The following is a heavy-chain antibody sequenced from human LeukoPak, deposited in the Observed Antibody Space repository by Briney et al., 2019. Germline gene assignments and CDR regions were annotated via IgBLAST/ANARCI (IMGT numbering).Heavy chain of an antibody. J-gene: IGHJ5*02. CDR3: ARDLSSGWHNNWFDP. CDR2: FDPEDGET. D-gene: IGHD6-19*01. Sequence: ASVKVSCKVSGYTLTELSMHWVRQAPGKGLEWMGGFDPEDGETIYAQKFQGRVTMTEDTSTDTAYMELSSLRSEDTAVYYCARDLSSGWHNNWFDPWGQGTLVTVSS. V-gene: IGHV1-24*01. CDR1: GYTLTELS.